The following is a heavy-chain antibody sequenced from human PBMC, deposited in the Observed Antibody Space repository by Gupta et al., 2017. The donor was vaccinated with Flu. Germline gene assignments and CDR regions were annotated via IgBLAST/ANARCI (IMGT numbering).Heavy chain of an antibody. CDR3: ARDLGYCSSTSCTRNWFDP. V-gene: IGHV1-18*01. CDR2: VSGYNDKT. CDR1: GYTFISHG. D-gene: IGHD2-2*03. Sequence: QVQLVQSGAEVTKPGASVKVSCKASGYTFISHGISWVRQAPGQGLEWMGWVSGYNDKTNYAQKLQDRVTMTTDTSTSTAYMELRSLKSDDTAVYYCARDLGYCSSTSCTRNWFDPWGQGTLVTVSS. J-gene: IGHJ5*02.